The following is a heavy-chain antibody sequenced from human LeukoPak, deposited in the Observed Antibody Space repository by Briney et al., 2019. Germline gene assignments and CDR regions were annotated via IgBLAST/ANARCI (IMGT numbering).Heavy chain of an antibody. CDR2: IGAYNGNT. D-gene: IGHD6-19*01. V-gene: IGHV1-18*01. J-gene: IGHJ5*02. CDR1: GYTFTSYG. Sequence: ASVKVSCKASGYTFTSYGISWVRQAPGQGLEWMGWIGAYNGNTNYAQKLQGRVTMTTDTSTSTAYMELRSLRSDDTAVYYCARDRGPIAVAGPNEYNWFDPWGQGTLVTVSS. CDR3: ARDRGPIAVAGPNEYNWFDP.